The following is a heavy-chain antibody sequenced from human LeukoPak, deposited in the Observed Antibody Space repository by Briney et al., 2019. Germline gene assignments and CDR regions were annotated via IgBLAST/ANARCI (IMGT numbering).Heavy chain of an antibody. J-gene: IGHJ5*02. Sequence: PSETLSLTCTVSGGSISSYYWSWIRQPAGKGLEWIGRIYTSGSTNYNPSLKGRVTMSVDTSKNQFSLKLSSVTAADTAVYYCARSSASPLWFGELPSQGGFDPWGQGTLVTVSS. D-gene: IGHD3-10*01. CDR2: IYTSGST. CDR3: ARSSASPLWFGELPSQGGFDP. CDR1: GGSISSYY. V-gene: IGHV4-4*07.